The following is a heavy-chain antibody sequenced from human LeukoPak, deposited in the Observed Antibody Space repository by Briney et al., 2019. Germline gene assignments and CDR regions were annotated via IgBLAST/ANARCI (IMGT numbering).Heavy chain of an antibody. CDR1: GFTFGSYA. V-gene: IGHV3-30-3*01. Sequence: GRSLRLSCAASGFTFGSYAMHWVRQAPGKGLEWVAVISYDGSNKYYADSVKGRFTISRDNSKNTLYLQMNSLRAEDTAVYYCARDSYDSSGSGSWGQGTLVTVSS. CDR3: ARDSYDSSGSGS. CDR2: ISYDGSNK. D-gene: IGHD3-22*01. J-gene: IGHJ5*02.